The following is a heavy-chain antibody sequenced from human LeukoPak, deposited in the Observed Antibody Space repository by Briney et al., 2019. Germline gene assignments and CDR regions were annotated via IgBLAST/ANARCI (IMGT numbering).Heavy chain of an antibody. CDR3: ARGSSYYDSSGYRY. D-gene: IGHD3-22*01. V-gene: IGHV4-30-2*01. CDR1: GGSISSGGYA. Sequence: SETLSLTCAVSGGSISSGGYAWSWIRQPPGKGLEWIGYIYHSGGTYYNPSLKSRVTISVDRSKNQFSLKLSSVTAADTAVYYCARGSSYYDSSGYRYWGQGTLVTVSS. J-gene: IGHJ4*02. CDR2: IYHSGGT.